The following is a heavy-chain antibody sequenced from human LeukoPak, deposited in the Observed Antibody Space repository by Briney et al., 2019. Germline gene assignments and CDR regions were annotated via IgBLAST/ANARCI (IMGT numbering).Heavy chain of an antibody. CDR2: IYYSGST. J-gene: IGHJ3*02. Sequence: PSETLSLTCTVSGGSISSSSYYWGWIRQPPGKGLEWIGSIYYSGSTYYNPSLKSRVTISVDTSKNQFSLKLSSVTAADTAVYYCARAWQLEGAFDIWGQGTMVTVSS. CDR3: ARAWQLEGAFDI. V-gene: IGHV4-39*07. CDR1: GGSISSSSYY. D-gene: IGHD6-13*01.